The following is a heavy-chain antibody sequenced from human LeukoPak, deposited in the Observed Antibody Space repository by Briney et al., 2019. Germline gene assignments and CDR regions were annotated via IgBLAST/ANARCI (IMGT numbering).Heavy chain of an antibody. Sequence: SETLSLTCAIHGGSFGGYYWSWIRQPPGKGLEWIGEINHSGSTNYNPSPKSRVTISVDTSKNHFSLKLSSVTAADTAVYYCAGPGAGDLDYWGQGTLDTVSS. CDR1: GGSFGGYY. J-gene: IGHJ4*02. CDR3: AGPGAGDLDY. V-gene: IGHV4-34*01. D-gene: IGHD3-10*01. CDR2: INHSGST.